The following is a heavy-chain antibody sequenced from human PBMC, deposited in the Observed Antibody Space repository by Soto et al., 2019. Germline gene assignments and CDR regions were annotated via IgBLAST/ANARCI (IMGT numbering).Heavy chain of an antibody. CDR3: AHRVLRTVFGLVTTTAIYFDF. V-gene: IGHV2-5*02. Sequence: QITLNESGPTQVKPRQTLTLTCTFSGFSLTTSGVGVGWIRQSPGKAPEWLALIYWDDDKRYSPSLKSRLTINKDTSKNQVVLTMADLDPAYTATYYCAHRVLRTVFGLVTTTAIYFDFWGQGTPVAVSS. D-gene: IGHD3-3*01. CDR1: GFSLTTSGVG. CDR2: IYWDDDK. J-gene: IGHJ4*02.